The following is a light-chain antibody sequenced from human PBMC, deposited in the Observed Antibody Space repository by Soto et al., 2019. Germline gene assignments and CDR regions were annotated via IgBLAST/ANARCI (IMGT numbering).Light chain of an antibody. CDR3: QQYSTSPYT. V-gene: IGKV1-5*01. CDR1: QSFTNW. CDR2: HAS. J-gene: IGKJ2*01. Sequence: DIQMTQSPSSMSASVGDSVTLTCRASQSFTNWLAWYHQKPGKAPKLLIYHASNLEEGVPSRFSGSESGTEFTLTISSLQPDDFGSYYCQQYSTSPYTFGQGTKLEI.